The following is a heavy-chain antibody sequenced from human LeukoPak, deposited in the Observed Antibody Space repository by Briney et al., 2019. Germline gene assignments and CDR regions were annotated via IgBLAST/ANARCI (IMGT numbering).Heavy chain of an antibody. D-gene: IGHD6-6*01. CDR3: ARGRVRSSSILYSFDP. J-gene: IGHJ5*02. CDR2: MNPNSGNT. V-gene: IGHV1-8*01. CDR1: GYTFTSYD. Sequence: ASVKVSCKASGYTFTSYDINWVRQATGQGLEWMGWMNPNSGNTGYAQKFQGRVTMTRNTSISTAYMELSSLRSEDTAVYYCARGRVRSSSILYSFDPWGQGTLVTVSS.